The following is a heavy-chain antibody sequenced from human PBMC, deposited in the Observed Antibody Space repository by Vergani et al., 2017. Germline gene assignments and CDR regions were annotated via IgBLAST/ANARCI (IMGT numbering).Heavy chain of an antibody. J-gene: IGHJ4*02. V-gene: IGHV1-18*01. CDR3: AREVGRELPGEITYYFDY. CDR2: ISAYNGNT. D-gene: IGHD1-26*01. CDR1: GYTFTSYG. Sequence: QVQLVQSGAEVKKPGASVKVSCKASGYTFTSYGISWVRQAPGQGLEWMGWISAYNGNTNYAQKLQGRVTMTTDTSTSTGYMELRSLRSDDTAVYYCAREVGRELPGEITYYFDYWGQGTLVTVSS.